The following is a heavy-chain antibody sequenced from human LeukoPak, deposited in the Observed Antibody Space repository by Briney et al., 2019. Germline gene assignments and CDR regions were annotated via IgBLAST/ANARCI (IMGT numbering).Heavy chain of an antibody. J-gene: IGHJ4*02. Sequence: SSETLSLTCTVSGGSISSSSYFWGWIRQPPGKGLEWIGSILYSGSTYYNPSLNSRVTISIDTSKNQFSLRLSSVTAADTAVYYCARQMNTVTADYWGQGTLVTVSS. D-gene: IGHD4-17*01. V-gene: IGHV4-39*01. CDR2: ILYSGST. CDR3: ARQMNTVTADY. CDR1: GGSISSSSYF.